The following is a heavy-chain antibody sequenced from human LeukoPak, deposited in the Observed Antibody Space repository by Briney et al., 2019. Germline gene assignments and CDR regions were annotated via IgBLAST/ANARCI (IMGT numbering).Heavy chain of an antibody. J-gene: IGHJ6*02. D-gene: IGHD6-19*01. CDR3: ARDYGYSSGWYRYYYYGMDV. CDR2: ISSSSSTI. V-gene: IGHV3-48*01. CDR1: GFTFSSYS. Sequence: GGSLRLSCAASGFTFSSYSMNWVRQAPGKGLEWVSYISSSSSTIYCADSVKGRFTISRDNAKNSLYLQMNSLRAEDTAVYYCARDYGYSSGWYRYYYYGMDVWGQGTTVTVSS.